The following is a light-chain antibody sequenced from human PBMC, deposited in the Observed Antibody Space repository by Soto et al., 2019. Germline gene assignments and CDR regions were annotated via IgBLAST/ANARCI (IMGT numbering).Light chain of an antibody. Sequence: QSALTQPASVSGSPGQSITISCTGTSSDVGGYNYVSWYQQHPGKAPKLMIYDVSNRPSGVSNHFSGSKSGNTASLTISGLQAEDEADDYCSSYTSSSTYVFGTGTKVTVL. CDR2: DVS. V-gene: IGLV2-14*01. CDR3: SSYTSSSTYV. CDR1: SSDVGGYNY. J-gene: IGLJ1*01.